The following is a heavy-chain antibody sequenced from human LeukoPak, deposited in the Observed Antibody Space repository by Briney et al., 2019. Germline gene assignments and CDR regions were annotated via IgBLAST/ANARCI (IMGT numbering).Heavy chain of an antibody. J-gene: IGHJ3*02. CDR2: INHSGST. CDR3: ASRGHSSGWYYFKARQNDDAFDI. D-gene: IGHD6-19*01. Sequence: KPSETLSLTCAVYGGSFSGYYWSWIRQPPGKGLEWIGEINHSGSTNYNPSLKSRVTISVDTSKNQFSLKLSSVTAADTAVYYCASRGHSSGWYYFKARQNDDAFDIWGQGTMVTVSS. V-gene: IGHV4-34*01. CDR1: GGSFSGYY.